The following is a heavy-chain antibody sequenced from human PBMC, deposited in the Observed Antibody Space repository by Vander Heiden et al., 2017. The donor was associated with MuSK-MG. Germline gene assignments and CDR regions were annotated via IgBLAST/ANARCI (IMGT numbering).Heavy chain of an antibody. D-gene: IGHD2-2*01. CDR2: ISPSATKT. CDR3: AKEEGTSSTWYDS. J-gene: IGHJ5*01. CDR1: GFNFAAYG. V-gene: IGHV3-23*01. Sequence: EVRLMESGGGFIQPGGSLRLSCVASGFNFAAYGMAWVRQAPGKGLEWVSGISPSATKTYYAASVAGRFTISRDFVRNTVYLQMDGLRVEDTAVYFCAKEEGTSSTWYDSWGQGTLVTASS.